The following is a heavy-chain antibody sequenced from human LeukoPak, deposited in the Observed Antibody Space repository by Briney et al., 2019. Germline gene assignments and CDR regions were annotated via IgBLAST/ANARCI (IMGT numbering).Heavy chain of an antibody. CDR1: GYSISSGYY. Sequence: KSSETLSLTCTVSGYSISSGYYWGWIRQPPGKGLEWIGSIYHSGSTYYNPSLKSRVTISVDTSKNQFSLKLSSVTAADTAVYYCASSDKGYWGQGTLFTVSS. CDR2: IYHSGST. V-gene: IGHV4-38-2*02. J-gene: IGHJ4*02. D-gene: IGHD2-15*01. CDR3: ASSDKGY.